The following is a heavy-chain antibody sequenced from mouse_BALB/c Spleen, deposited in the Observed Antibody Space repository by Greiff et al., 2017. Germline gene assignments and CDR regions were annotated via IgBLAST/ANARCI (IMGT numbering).Heavy chain of an antibody. CDR1: GYSITSGYY. D-gene: IGHD1-2*01. J-gene: IGHJ2*01. Sequence: ESGPGLVKPSQSLSLTCSVTGYSITSGYYWNWIRQFPGNKLEWMGYISYDGSNNYNPSLKNRISITRDTSKNQFFLKLNSVTTEDTATYYCARYYGPGGQGTTLTVSS. CDR2: ISYDGSN. V-gene: IGHV3-6*02. CDR3: ARYYGP.